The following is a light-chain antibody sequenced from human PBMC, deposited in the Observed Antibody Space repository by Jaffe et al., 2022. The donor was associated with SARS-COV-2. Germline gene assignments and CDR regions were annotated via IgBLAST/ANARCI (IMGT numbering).Light chain of an antibody. J-gene: IGKJ4*01. CDR2: KAS. CDR1: QSINIW. CDR3: QHYNSYPLT. V-gene: IGKV1-5*03. Sequence: DIQMTQSPSTLSASVGDRVTITCRASQSINIWLAWYQQKPGKAPKLLIYKASSLESGVPSRFSGSASGTEFTLTISSLQPDDFATYYCQHYNSYPLTFGGGTKVEIK.